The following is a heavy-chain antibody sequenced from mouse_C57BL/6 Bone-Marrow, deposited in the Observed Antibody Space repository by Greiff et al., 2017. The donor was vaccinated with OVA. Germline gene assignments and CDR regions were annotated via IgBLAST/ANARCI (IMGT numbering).Heavy chain of an antibody. CDR3: ARKGWLLFAY. J-gene: IGHJ3*01. Sequence: EVQLQESGGDLVKPGGSLKLSCAASGFTFRSYGMSWVRQTPDKRLEWVATISSGGSYTYYPDSVKGRFTISRDNAKNTLYLQMSSLKSEDTAMYYCARKGWLLFAYWGQGTLVTVSA. CDR1: GFTFRSYG. CDR2: ISSGGSYT. D-gene: IGHD2-3*01. V-gene: IGHV5-6*01.